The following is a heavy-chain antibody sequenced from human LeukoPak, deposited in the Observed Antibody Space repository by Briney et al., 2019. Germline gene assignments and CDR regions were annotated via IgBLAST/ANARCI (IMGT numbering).Heavy chain of an antibody. CDR1: GFTFSSYE. Sequence: GGSLRLSCAASGFTFSSYEMNWVRQAPGKGLEWVSYISSSGSTIYYADSVKGRFTISRDNAKNSLYLQMNSLRAEDTAVYYCARTSPPRGDYGPGVWGKGTTVTVSS. J-gene: IGHJ6*04. V-gene: IGHV3-48*03. D-gene: IGHD4-17*01. CDR2: ISSSGSTI. CDR3: ARTSPPRGDYGPGV.